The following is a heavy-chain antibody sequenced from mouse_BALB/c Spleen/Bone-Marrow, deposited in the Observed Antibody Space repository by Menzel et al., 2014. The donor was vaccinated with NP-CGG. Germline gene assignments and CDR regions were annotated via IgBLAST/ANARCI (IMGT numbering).Heavy chain of an antibody. J-gene: IGHJ3*01. D-gene: IGHD2-14*01. CDR3: ARLYWYGWFAY. Sequence: EVKLVESGGGLVQPGGSLKLSCAASGFDFSRYWMSWVRQAPGKGLEWIGEINPDSSTINYTPSLKDKFIISRDNAKNTLYLQMSKVRSEDTALYYCARLYWYGWFAYWGQGTLVTVSA. CDR1: GFDFSRYW. CDR2: INPDSSTI. V-gene: IGHV4-1*02.